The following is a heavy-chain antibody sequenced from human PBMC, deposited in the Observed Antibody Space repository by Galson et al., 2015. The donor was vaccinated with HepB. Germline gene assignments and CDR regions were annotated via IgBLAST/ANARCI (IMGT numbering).Heavy chain of an antibody. CDR3: GGRGEMATSYFDY. D-gene: IGHD5-24*01. Sequence: SLRLSCAASGFSFSSYAMSWVRQAPGKGLEWVSAISGSGGSTYYADSVKGRFTISRDNSKNTLYLQMNSLRAEDTAVYYCGGRGEMATSYFDYWGQGTLVTVSS. CDR2: ISGSGGST. V-gene: IGHV3-23*01. J-gene: IGHJ4*02. CDR1: GFSFSSYA.